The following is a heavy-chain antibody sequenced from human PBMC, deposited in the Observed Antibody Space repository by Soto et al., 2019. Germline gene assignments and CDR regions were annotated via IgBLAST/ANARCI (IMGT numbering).Heavy chain of an antibody. CDR3: VKDFFDSSGYPTDQPTRKITPGFDY. J-gene: IGHJ4*02. D-gene: IGHD3-22*01. V-gene: IGHV3-64D*08. Sequence: GGSLRLSCSASGFTFSSYAMHWVRQAPGKGLEYVSAISSNGGSTYYADSVKGGFTISRDNSKNTLYLQMSSLRAEDTAVYYCVKDFFDSSGYPTDQPTRKITPGFDYWGQGTLVTVSS. CDR2: ISSNGGST. CDR1: GFTFSSYA.